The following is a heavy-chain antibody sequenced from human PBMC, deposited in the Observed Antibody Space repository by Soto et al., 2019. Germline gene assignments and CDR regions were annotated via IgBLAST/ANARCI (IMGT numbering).Heavy chain of an antibody. Sequence: QFQLVQSGGEVKKPGASVKVSCKTSGYTFINYGITWVRQAPGQGLEWMGWISTFNGNTNYAQKFQGRVTMTRDTSTTTAYMELRTLRSDDTAMYYCTTENTGTRPTVALDFWGQGTLVTVSS. D-gene: IGHD6-19*01. J-gene: IGHJ4*02. V-gene: IGHV1-18*04. CDR2: ISTFNGNT. CDR1: GYTFINYG. CDR3: TTENTGTRPTVALDF.